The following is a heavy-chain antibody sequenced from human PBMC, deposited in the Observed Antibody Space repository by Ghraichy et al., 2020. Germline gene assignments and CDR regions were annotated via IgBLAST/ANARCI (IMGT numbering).Heavy chain of an antibody. J-gene: IGHJ4*02. V-gene: IGHV3-23*01. CDR3: AKERLNSSSWLS. CDR1: GFTFSSYA. D-gene: IGHD6-13*01. CDR2: ISGSGGST. Sequence: GESLNISCAASGFTFSSYAMSWVRQAPGKGLEWVSAISGSGGSTYYADSVKGRFTISRDNSKNTLYLQMNSLRAEDTAVNYCAKERLNSSSWLSWGQGTLVTV.